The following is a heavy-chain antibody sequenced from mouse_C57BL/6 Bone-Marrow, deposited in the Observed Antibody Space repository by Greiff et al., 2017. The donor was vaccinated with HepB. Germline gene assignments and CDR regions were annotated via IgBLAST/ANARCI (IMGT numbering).Heavy chain of an antibody. Sequence: QVQLQQSGPELVKPGASVKISCKASGYAFSSSWMNWVKQRPGKGLEWIGRIYPGDGDTNYNGKFKGKATLTADKSSSTAYMQLSSLTSEDSAVYFCARMDYYYGYWGQGTTLTVSS. J-gene: IGHJ2*01. V-gene: IGHV1-82*01. CDR2: IYPGDGDT. CDR3: ARMDYYYGY. CDR1: GYAFSSSW. D-gene: IGHD1-1*01.